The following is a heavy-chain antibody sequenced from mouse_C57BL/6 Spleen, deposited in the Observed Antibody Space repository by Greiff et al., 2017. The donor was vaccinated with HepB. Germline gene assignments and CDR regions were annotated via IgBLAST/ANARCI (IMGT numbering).Heavy chain of an antibody. CDR1: GYSITSGYY. V-gene: IGHV3-6*01. CDR2: ISFDGIN. Sequence: EVKLQESGPGLVKPSQSLSLTCSVTGYSITSGYYWNWIRQFPGNKLEWMGYISFDGINNYNPSLKNRISITRDTSKNQFFLKLNSVTTEDTATYFCATGPYFDYWGQGTTLTVSS. J-gene: IGHJ2*01. CDR3: ATGPYFDY. D-gene: IGHD4-1*01.